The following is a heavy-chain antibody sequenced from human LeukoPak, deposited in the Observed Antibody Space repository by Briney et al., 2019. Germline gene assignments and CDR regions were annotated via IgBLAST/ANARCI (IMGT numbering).Heavy chain of an antibody. CDR2: INPKSGGT. Sequence: ASVKVSCKASGYSFTGYYMHWVRQAPGQGLEWMGWINPKSGGTNNAQKFQGRVTMTTDTSIGTVYMELTSLGSDDTAVYYCARDSAEGTAMVRGVNRFDYWGQGTLVTASS. CDR3: ARDSAEGTAMVRGVNRFDY. CDR1: GYSFTGYY. D-gene: IGHD3-10*01. V-gene: IGHV1-2*02. J-gene: IGHJ4*02.